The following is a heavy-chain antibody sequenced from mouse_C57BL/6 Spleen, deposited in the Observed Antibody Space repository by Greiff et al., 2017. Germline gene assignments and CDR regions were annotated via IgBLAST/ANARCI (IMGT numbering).Heavy chain of an antibody. CDR3: ARDGNYDAMDY. Sequence: VQLQQPGAELVRPGSSVKLSCKASGYTFTSYWMDWVKQRPGQGLEWIGNIYPSDSETHYNQKFKDKATLTVDKSSSTAYMQLSSLTSEDSAAYYCARDGNYDAMDYWGQGTSVTVSS. J-gene: IGHJ4*01. CDR1: GYTFTSYW. CDR2: IYPSDSET. V-gene: IGHV1-61*01. D-gene: IGHD2-1*01.